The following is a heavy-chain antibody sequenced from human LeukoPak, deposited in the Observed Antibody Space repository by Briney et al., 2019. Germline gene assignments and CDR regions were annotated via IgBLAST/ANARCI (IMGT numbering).Heavy chain of an antibody. J-gene: IGHJ4*02. CDR1: GFTFSSYW. D-gene: IGHD2-15*01. Sequence: GGSLRLSCAASGFTFSSYWMSWVRQAPGKGLEGVANIKQDGSGKFYVDSVKGRFTISRDNAKKSLYLQMNSLRAEDTAVYYCANSPKGGSFPFLDYWGQGTLVTVSS. V-gene: IGHV3-7*03. CDR2: IKQDGSGK. CDR3: ANSPKGGSFPFLDY.